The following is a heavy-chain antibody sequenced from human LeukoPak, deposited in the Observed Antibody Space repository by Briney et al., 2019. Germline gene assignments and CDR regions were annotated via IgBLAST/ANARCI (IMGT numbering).Heavy chain of an antibody. D-gene: IGHD6-19*01. CDR2: MNPNSGNK. Sequence: ASVKVSCKASGYTFTSYDINWVRQATGQGLEWMGWMNPNSGNKGYAQKFQGRVTMTRNTSISTAYMELSSLRSEDTAVYYCARSGDSSGWHFDYWGQGTLVTVSS. CDR1: GYTFTSYD. J-gene: IGHJ4*02. V-gene: IGHV1-8*01. CDR3: ARSGDSSGWHFDY.